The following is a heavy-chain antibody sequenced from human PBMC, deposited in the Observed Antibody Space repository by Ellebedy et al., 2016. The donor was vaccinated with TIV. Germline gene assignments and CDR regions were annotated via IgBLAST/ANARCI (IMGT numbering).Heavy chain of an antibody. V-gene: IGHV1-18*01. CDR3: ARDPVIVTGFKQNWLDP. CDR1: GYTFTDYG. J-gene: IGHJ5*02. D-gene: IGHD3-9*01. Sequence: AASVKVSCKASGYTFTDYGISWVRQPPGQGLEWMGWISAYNGNTNYAQKVQGRVTMTTDTSTSTAYMELRSLRSDDTAVYYCARDPVIVTGFKQNWLDPWGQGTLVTVSS. CDR2: ISAYNGNT.